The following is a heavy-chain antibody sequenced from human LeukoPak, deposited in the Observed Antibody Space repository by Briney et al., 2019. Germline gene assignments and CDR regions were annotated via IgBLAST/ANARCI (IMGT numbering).Heavy chain of an antibody. CDR1: GYTFTSYD. J-gene: IGHJ6*03. D-gene: IGHD3-10*01. V-gene: IGHV1-8*01. CDR2: MNPNSGNT. Sequence: GASVKVSCKASGYTFTSYDINWVRQATGQGLEWMGWMNPNSGNTGYAQKFQGRVTMTRNTSISTAYMELSSLRSEDTAVYYCARSHVLLWFGIMDAWGKGTTVTISS. CDR3: ARSHVLLWFGIMDA.